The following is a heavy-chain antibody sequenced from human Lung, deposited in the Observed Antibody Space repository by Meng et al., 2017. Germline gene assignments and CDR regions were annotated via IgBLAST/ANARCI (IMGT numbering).Heavy chain of an antibody. D-gene: IGHD3-16*01. CDR2: SLILEAP. V-gene: IGHV4-34*09. CDR3: ARAHVNRDWILGGYFDF. Sequence: QPPGKGLECIGKSLILEAPATSHNPSLRSRVTMSVDTSTNQLSLRLSSVTAADTAVYYCARAHVNRDWILGGYFDFWGQGTLVTVSS. J-gene: IGHJ4*02.